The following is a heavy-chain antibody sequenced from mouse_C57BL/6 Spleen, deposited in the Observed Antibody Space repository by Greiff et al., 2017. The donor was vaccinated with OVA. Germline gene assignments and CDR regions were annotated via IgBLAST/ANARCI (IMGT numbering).Heavy chain of an antibody. J-gene: IGHJ3*01. CDR3: ARAGVYYGPFAY. Sequence: QVQLQQPGAELVMPGASVKLSCKASGYTFTSYWMHWVKQRPGQGLEWIGEIDPSDSYTHYNQKFKGKSTLTVDKSSSTAYMQLSSLTSEDSAVYNCARAGVYYGPFAYWGQGTLVTVSA. V-gene: IGHV1-69*01. CDR2: IDPSDSYT. D-gene: IGHD2-1*01. CDR1: GYTFTSYW.